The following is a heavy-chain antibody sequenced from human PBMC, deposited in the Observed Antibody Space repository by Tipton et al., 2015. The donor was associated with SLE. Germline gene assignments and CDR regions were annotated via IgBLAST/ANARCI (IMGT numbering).Heavy chain of an antibody. CDR1: GGSIGSGGYY. Sequence: TLSLTCTVSGGSIGSGGYYWSWIRQHPGKGLEWIGYIYYSGSTYYNPSLKSRVTISVDTSKNQFSLKLSSVTAADTAVYYCAGAVCRSYFDYWGQGTLVPVSS. J-gene: IGHJ4*02. V-gene: IGHV4-31*03. D-gene: IGHD3-16*01. CDR2: IYYSGST. CDR3: AGAVCRSYFDY.